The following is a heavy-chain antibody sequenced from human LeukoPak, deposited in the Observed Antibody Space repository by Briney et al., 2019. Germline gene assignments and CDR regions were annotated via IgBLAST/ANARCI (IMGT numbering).Heavy chain of an antibody. V-gene: IGHV1-46*01. D-gene: IGHD4-11*01. Sequence: ASVKVSCKASGGTFSSFAISWVRQAPGQGLEWMGIINPSGGSTSYAQKFQGRVTMTRDTSTSTVYMELSSLRSEDTAVYYCARDKGYSNSYFDYWGQGTLVTVSS. CDR2: INPSGGST. J-gene: IGHJ4*02. CDR1: GGTFSSFA. CDR3: ARDKGYSNSYFDY.